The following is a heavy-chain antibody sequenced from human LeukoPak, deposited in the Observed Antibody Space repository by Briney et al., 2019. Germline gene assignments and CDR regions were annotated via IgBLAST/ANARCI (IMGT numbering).Heavy chain of an antibody. CDR2: ISSSSSTI. CDR3: ARVKGSYSVDY. Sequence: GGSLRLSCAASGFTFSSYSMNWVRQAPGKGLEWVSYISSSSSTIYYADSVKGRFTISRDNAKNSLYLQMNSLRAEDTAVYYCARVKGSYSVDYWGQGTLVTVS. CDR1: GFTFSSYS. V-gene: IGHV3-48*01. J-gene: IGHJ4*02. D-gene: IGHD1-26*01.